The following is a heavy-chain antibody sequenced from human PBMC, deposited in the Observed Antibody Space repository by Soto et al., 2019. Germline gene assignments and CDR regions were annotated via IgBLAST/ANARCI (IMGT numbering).Heavy chain of an antibody. CDR3: AMEYCSSTSCYRDY. J-gene: IGHJ4*02. D-gene: IGHD2-2*02. V-gene: IGHV1-69*02. Sequence: QVQLVQSGAEVKRPGSSVRVSCKASGGTFSSYTISWVRQAPGQGLEWMGRIIPILGIANYAQKFQGRVTSTADKSTSTAYMELSSLRSEDTAVYYCAMEYCSSTSCYRDYWGQGTLVTVSS. CDR1: GGTFSSYT. CDR2: IIPILGIA.